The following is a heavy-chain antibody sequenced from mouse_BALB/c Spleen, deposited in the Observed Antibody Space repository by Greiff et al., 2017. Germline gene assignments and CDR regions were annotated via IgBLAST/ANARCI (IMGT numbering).Heavy chain of an antibody. CDR2: IYPGDGDT. D-gene: IGHD3-1*01. CDR3: AREGYSLDY. Sequence: VQLQESGAELARPGASVKLSCKASGYTFTSYWMQWVKQRPGQGLEWIGAIYPGDGDTRYTQKFKGKATLTADKSSSTAYMQLSSLASEDSAVYYCAREGYSLDYWGQGTTLTVSS. CDR1: GYTFTSYW. V-gene: IGHV1-87*01. J-gene: IGHJ2*01.